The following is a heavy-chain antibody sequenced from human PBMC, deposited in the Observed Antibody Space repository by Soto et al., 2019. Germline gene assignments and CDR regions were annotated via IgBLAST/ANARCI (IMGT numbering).Heavy chain of an antibody. Sequence: ASVQVSCQASGYTFTRYGISWVRQAPGQGLELLVWISAYNGNTNYAQKLQGRVTMTTDTSTSTAYMELRSLRSDDTAVYYCARDRYCSSTSCYTWAYYYYYYGMDVWGQGTTVTVSS. CDR2: ISAYNGNT. CDR1: GYTFTRYG. D-gene: IGHD2-2*02. V-gene: IGHV1-18*04. J-gene: IGHJ6*02. CDR3: ARDRYCSSTSCYTWAYYYYYYGMDV.